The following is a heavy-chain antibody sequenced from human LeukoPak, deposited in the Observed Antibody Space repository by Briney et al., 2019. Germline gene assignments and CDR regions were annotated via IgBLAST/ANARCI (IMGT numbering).Heavy chain of an antibody. CDR1: GGSISSYY. Sequence: PSETLSLTCTVSGGSISSYYWGWIRQPPGKGLEWIGSIYHSGSTYYNPSLKSRVTISLDTSKNQFSLKLNSVTAADTAVYYCARQTGSGLFILPGGQGTLVTVSS. D-gene: IGHD3/OR15-3a*01. J-gene: IGHJ4*02. CDR3: ARQTGSGLFILP. CDR2: IYHSGST. V-gene: IGHV4-38-2*02.